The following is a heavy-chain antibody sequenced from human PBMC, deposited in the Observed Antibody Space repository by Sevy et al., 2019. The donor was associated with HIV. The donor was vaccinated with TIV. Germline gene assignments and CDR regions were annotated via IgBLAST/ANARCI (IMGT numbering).Heavy chain of an antibody. V-gene: IGHV5-51*01. Sequence: GESLKISCKGSGYSFTSYWIGWVRQTPGKGLEWMGIIYPSDSDTRYSPSFQGQFTISADNSVSTAYLQWSSLKASDTAMYYCARRNYYDSSGLFDYWGQGTLVTVSS. J-gene: IGHJ4*02. CDR2: IYPSDSDT. CDR3: ARRNYYDSSGLFDY. D-gene: IGHD3-22*01. CDR1: GYSFTSYW.